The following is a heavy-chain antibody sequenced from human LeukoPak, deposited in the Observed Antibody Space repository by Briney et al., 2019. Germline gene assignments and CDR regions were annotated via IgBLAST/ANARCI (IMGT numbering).Heavy chain of an antibody. V-gene: IGHV3-30*04. Sequence: PGRSLRLSCAASGFTFSSYAMHWVRQAPGKGLEWVAVISYDGSNKYYADSVKGRFTISRDNSKNTLYLQMNSLRAEDTAVYYCAKVVGGSGEYYYYMDVWGKGTTVTISS. D-gene: IGHD3-10*01. CDR2: ISYDGSNK. CDR1: GFTFSSYA. CDR3: AKVVGGSGEYYYYMDV. J-gene: IGHJ6*03.